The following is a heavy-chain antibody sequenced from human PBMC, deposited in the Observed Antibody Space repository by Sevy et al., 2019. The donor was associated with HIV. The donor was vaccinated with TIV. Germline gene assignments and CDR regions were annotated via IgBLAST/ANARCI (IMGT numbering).Heavy chain of an antibody. CDR1: GFDFANAW. CDR2: IKSITDGGAA. Sequence: GGSLRLSCTASGFDFANAWMNWVRQAPWKGLEWVGHIKSITDGGAADYAAPVKGRFTISRHDSKNTLYLHMNSLKAEDTAVYYCSTDDLISYWGRGTLVTVSS. J-gene: IGHJ4*02. V-gene: IGHV3-15*07. CDR3: STDDLISY.